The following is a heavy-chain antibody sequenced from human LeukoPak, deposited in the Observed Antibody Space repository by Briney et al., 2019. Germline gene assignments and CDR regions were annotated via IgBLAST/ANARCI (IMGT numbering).Heavy chain of an antibody. J-gene: IGHJ3*02. V-gene: IGHV1-69*04. D-gene: IGHD6-25*01. CDR3: AREVGSGTFDI. Sequence: SVKVSCKASGGTFSSYTISWVRQAPGQGLEWMGRIIPILGIANYAQKFQGRVTITADKSTSTAYMELSKLRSDDTAFYYCAREVGSGTFDIWGQGTMVTVSS. CDR1: GGTFSSYT. CDR2: IIPILGIA.